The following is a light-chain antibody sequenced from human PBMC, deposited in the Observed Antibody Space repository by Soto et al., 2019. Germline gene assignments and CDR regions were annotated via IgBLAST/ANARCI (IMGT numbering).Light chain of an antibody. J-gene: IGKJ1*01. CDR1: QTVRNNY. CDR2: AVS. V-gene: IGKV3-20*01. CDR3: RQYSHTATLT. Sequence: SPAPLTMSPSAMTTLSCTPSQTVRNNYLACYQQQPGQAPRLLLYAVSTRATGIPDWLSGSGSGKDFTLTTIRRVQPEDFAYFCRQYSHTATLTVGQGTRVDIK.